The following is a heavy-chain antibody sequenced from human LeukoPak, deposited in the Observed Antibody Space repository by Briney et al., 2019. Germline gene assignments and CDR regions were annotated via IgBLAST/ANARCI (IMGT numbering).Heavy chain of an antibody. CDR1: GGSFSGYY. Sequence: PSETLSLTCAVYGGSFSGYYWSWIRQPPGKGLEWIGEINHSGSTNYNPSLKSRVTISVDTSKNQFSLKLSSVTAADTALYYCARVVAAAGNNWFDPWGQGTLVTVSS. V-gene: IGHV4-34*01. CDR3: ARVVAAAGNNWFDP. D-gene: IGHD6-13*01. CDR2: INHSGST. J-gene: IGHJ5*02.